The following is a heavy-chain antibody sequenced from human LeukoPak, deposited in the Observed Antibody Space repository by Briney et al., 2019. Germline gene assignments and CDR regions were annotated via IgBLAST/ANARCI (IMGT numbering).Heavy chain of an antibody. CDR2: IIPIFGTA. CDR3: ARGRGNYGFFDY. D-gene: IGHD4-11*01. J-gene: IGHJ4*02. Sequence: SVKVSCKASGGTFSSYAISWVRQAPGQGLEWMGRIIPIFGTANYAQKFQGRVTITTDESTSTAYMELSSLRSEDTAVYYCARGRGNYGFFDYWGQGTLVTVSS. CDR1: GGTFSSYA. V-gene: IGHV1-69*05.